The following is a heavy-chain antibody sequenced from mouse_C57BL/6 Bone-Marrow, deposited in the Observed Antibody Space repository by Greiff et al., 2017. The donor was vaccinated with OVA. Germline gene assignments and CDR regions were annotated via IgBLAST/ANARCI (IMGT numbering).Heavy chain of an antibody. CDR2: ISSGSSTI. CDR1: GFTFSDYG. CDR3: ARGGYYGSSGAMDY. Sequence: EVNLVESGGGLVKPGGSLKLSCAASGFTFSDYGMHWVRQAPEKGLEWVAYISSGSSTIYYADTVKGRFTISRDNAKNTLFLQMTSLRSEDTAMYYCARGGYYGSSGAMDYWGQGTSVTVSS. J-gene: IGHJ4*01. D-gene: IGHD1-1*01. V-gene: IGHV5-17*01.